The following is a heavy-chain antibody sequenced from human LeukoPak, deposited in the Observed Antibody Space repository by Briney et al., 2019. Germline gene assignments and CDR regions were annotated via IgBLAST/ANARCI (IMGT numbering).Heavy chain of an antibody. J-gene: IGHJ4*02. V-gene: IGHV5-51*01. CDR1: GYSFTSYW. CDR3: ATDLYGDSFDY. Sequence: KPGGSLRLSCKGSGYSFTSYWIGWVRQMPGKGLEWMGIIYPGDSDTRYSPSFQGQVTISADQSISTAYLQWSSLKASDTAMYYCATDLYGDSFDYWGQGTLVTVSS. D-gene: IGHD4-17*01. CDR2: IYPGDSDT.